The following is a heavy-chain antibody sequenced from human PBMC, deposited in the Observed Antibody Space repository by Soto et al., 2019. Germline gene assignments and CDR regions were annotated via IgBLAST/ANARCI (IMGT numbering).Heavy chain of an antibody. D-gene: IGHD6-13*01. CDR3: SRLVGAAGLYWYFDL. V-gene: IGHV3-23*01. CDR2: ISGSGGST. CDR1: GFTFSSYA. J-gene: IGHJ2*01. Sequence: GSLRLSCAASGFTFSSYAMSWVRQAPGKGLEWVSAISGSGGSTYYADSVKGRFTISRDNSKNTLYLQMNSLRAEDTAVYFCSRLVGAAGLYWYFDLWGRGTLVTVSS.